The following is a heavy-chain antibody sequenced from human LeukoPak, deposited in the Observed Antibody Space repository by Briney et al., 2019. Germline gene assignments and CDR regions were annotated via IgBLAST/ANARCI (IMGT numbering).Heavy chain of an antibody. J-gene: IGHJ4*02. CDR2: IYYSGST. CDR3: ARHPGYSYGYYDY. CDR1: GGSINSYY. Sequence: SETLSLTCTVSGGSINSYYWSWIRQPPGKGLEWIGSIYYSGSTYYNPSLKSRVTISVDTSKNQFSLKLSSVTAADTAVYYCARHPGYSYGYYDYWGQGTLVTVSS. V-gene: IGHV4-59*05. D-gene: IGHD5-18*01.